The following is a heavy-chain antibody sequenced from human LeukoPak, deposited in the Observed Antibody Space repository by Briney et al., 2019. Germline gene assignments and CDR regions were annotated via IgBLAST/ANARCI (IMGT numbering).Heavy chain of an antibody. J-gene: IGHJ4*02. CDR3: ACEVCSGGSCFLGY. Sequence: PGGSLRLSCAASGFTFSGYWVHWVRQAPGKGLMCVSRINSDETSITYADSVKGRFTLSRDDTENTLYLQMNSLSAEDTAVYFCACEVCSGGSCFLGYWGQGTLVTVSS. CDR2: INSDETSI. CDR1: GFTFSGYW. V-gene: IGHV3-74*01. D-gene: IGHD2-15*01.